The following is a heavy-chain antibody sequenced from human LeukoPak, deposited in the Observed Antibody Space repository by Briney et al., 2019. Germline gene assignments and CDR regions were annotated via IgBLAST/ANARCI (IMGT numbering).Heavy chain of an antibody. CDR3: ARVFVSSGRARGVVDI. V-gene: IGHV4-4*07. J-gene: IGHJ3*02. D-gene: IGHD3-22*01. CDR2: IYSSGST. CDR1: GGSISGYY. Sequence: SETLSLTCTVSGGSISGYYWSWIRQPAGKGLEWIGRIYSSGSTNYNPSLKSRVTMSVDTSKSLFSLKLTSVTAADTAVYYCARVFVSSGRARGVVDIWGQGTMVTVSS.